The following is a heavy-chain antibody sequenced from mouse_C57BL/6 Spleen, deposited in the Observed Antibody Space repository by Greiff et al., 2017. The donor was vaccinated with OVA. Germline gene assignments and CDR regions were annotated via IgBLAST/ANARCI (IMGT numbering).Heavy chain of an antibody. Sequence: VQLQQSGAELARPGASVKLSCTASGYTFTSYGISWVKQRTGQGLEWIGEIYPRSGNTYYNEKFKGKATLTADKSSSTAYMELRSLTSEDSAVYFCAREALETGTRGYYFDYWGQGTTLTVSS. CDR1: GYTFTSYG. CDR2: IYPRSGNT. J-gene: IGHJ2*01. CDR3: AREALETGTRGYYFDY. V-gene: IGHV1-81*01. D-gene: IGHD4-1*01.